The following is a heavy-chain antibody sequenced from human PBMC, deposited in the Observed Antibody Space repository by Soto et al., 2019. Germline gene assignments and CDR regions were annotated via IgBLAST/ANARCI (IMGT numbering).Heavy chain of an antibody. Sequence: PSETLSLTCTVSGGSISSYYWSWIRQPPGKGLERIGYIYYSGSTNYNPSLKSRVTISVDTSKNQFSLKLSSVTAADTAVYYCARATYYYDSSGYRRGYYFDYWGQGTLVTVSS. CDR1: GGSISSYY. CDR3: ARATYYYDSSGYRRGYYFDY. V-gene: IGHV4-59*12. J-gene: IGHJ4*02. D-gene: IGHD3-22*01. CDR2: IYYSGST.